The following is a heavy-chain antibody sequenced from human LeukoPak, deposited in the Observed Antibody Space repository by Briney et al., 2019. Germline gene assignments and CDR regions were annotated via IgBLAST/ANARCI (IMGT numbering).Heavy chain of an antibody. CDR2: IYSGGST. V-gene: IGHV3-66*01. D-gene: IGHD1-26*01. CDR3: ANEMGATNFDY. Sequence: PGGSLRLSCAASGFTVSSNYMSWVRQAPGKGLEWVSVIYSGGSTYYADSVKGRFTISRDNSKNTLYLQMSSLRAEDTAVYYCANEMGATNFDYWGQGTLVTVSS. CDR1: GFTVSSNY. J-gene: IGHJ4*02.